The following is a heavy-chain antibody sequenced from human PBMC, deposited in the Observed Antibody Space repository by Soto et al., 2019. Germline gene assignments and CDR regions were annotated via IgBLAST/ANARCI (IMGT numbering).Heavy chain of an antibody. CDR1: GFSFSNSG. Sequence: QVQLVESGGGVVQPGRSPRLSCAASGFSFSNSGMHWVRQAPGKGLEWVAFISYDGSNKYYADSVKGRFTISRDNSKNTLYLQMNSLRAEDTAVYYCAKDRGKIYFDYWGQGTLFTVSS. CDR3: AKDRGKIYFDY. J-gene: IGHJ4*02. V-gene: IGHV3-30*18. CDR2: ISYDGSNK.